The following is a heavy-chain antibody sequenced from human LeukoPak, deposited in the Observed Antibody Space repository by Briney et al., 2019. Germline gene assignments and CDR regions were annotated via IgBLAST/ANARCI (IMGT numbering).Heavy chain of an antibody. CDR2: VNHSGST. CDR1: GGSFSGYY. CDR3: ARGGIVVVTALDY. Sequence: SETLSLTCAVYGGSFSGYYWSWIRQPPGEGLEWIGEVNHSGSTNYNPSLKSRVTISVDTSKNQFSLKLSSVTAADTAVYYCARGGIVVVTALDYWGQGTLVTVSS. J-gene: IGHJ4*02. D-gene: IGHD2-21*02. V-gene: IGHV4-34*01.